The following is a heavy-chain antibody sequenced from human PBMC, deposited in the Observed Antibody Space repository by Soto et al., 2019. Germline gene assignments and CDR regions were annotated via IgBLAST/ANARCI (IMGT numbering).Heavy chain of an antibody. Sequence: GSLRLSCAASGFTFSSYAMHWVRQTPGKGLEWVALISYDGSNTYYADSVEGRFTISRDYSENTLYLQMNSLRAEDAAVYYCARTLGIKYGMDVWGQGTTVTVSS. CDR1: GFTFSSYA. D-gene: IGHD3-10*01. J-gene: IGHJ6*02. CDR3: ARTLGIKYGMDV. CDR2: ISYDGSNT. V-gene: IGHV3-30-3*01.